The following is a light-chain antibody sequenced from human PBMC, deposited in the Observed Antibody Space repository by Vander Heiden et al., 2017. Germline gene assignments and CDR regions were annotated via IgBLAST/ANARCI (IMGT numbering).Light chain of an antibody. CDR1: QSISTY. CDR2: AAS. Sequence: DIQMPQSPSSLSASVGARVTITCRASQSISTYLNWYQQKPGKAPKFLIYAASSLQSGVPSRFSGSGSGTDFTLTISSLHPEDVATYYCQQTYSTPRTFGQGTKMEIK. CDR3: QQTYSTPRT. V-gene: IGKV1-39*01. J-gene: IGKJ2*01.